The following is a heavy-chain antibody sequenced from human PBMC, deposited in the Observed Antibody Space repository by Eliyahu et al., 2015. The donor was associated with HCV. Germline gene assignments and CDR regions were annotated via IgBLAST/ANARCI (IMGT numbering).Heavy chain of an antibody. CDR3: VRQDYYDSSGLLSLAFDI. D-gene: IGHD3-22*01. V-gene: IGHV3-30-3*01. CDR1: GFTFSSYA. CDR2: ISYDGSNK. J-gene: IGHJ3*02. Sequence: SCAASGFTFSSYAMHWVRQAPGKGLEWVAVISYDGSNKYYADSVKGRFTISRDNSKNTLYLQMNSLRAEDTAVYYCVRQDYYDSSGLLSLAFDIWGQGTMVTVSS.